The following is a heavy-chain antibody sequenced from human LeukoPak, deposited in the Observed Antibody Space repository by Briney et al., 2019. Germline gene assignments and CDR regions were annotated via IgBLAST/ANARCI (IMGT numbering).Heavy chain of an antibody. V-gene: IGHV3-30*04. CDR2: ISYDGNNK. CDR1: GFTFSSYA. CDR3: ARDTALSHGSDY. D-gene: IGHD5-18*01. Sequence: GGSLRLSCAASGFTFSSYAMHWVRQAPGKGLEWVAAISYDGNNKYYAGSVKGRFTISRDNSKNTLYLQMNSLRAEDTAVYYCARDTALSHGSDYWGQGTLVTVSS. J-gene: IGHJ4*02.